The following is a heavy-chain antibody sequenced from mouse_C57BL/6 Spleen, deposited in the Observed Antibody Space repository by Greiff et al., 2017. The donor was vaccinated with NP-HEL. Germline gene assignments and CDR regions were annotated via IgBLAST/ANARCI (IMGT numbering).Heavy chain of an antibody. Sequence: VQLQQSGPGLVAPSQRLSIPCTVSGFSLTSYGVSWVRQPPGKGLEWLGVIWGDGSTNYHSALISRLSISKDNSKSQVFLKLNSLQTDDTATYYCAKGPSSGYVEYYAMDYWGQGTSVTVSS. V-gene: IGHV2-3*01. CDR2: IWGDGST. CDR3: AKGPSSGYVEYYAMDY. CDR1: GFSLTSYG. J-gene: IGHJ4*01. D-gene: IGHD3-2*02.